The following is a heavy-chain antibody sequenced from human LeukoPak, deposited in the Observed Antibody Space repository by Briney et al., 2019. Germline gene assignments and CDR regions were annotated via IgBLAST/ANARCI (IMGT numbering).Heavy chain of an antibody. V-gene: IGHV1-69*05. CDR2: IIPILGTA. D-gene: IGHD4-17*01. Sequence: SVKVSCKASGGTFSSYAISWVRQAPGQGLEWMGGIIPILGTANYAQKFQGRVTITTDESTSTAYMELSSLRSEDTAVYYCARCFDDYGDYGCGMDVWGQGTTVTVSS. CDR3: ARCFDDYGDYGCGMDV. CDR1: GGTFSSYA. J-gene: IGHJ6*02.